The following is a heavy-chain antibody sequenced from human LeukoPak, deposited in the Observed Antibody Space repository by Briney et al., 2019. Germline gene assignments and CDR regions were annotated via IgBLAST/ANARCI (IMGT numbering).Heavy chain of an antibody. CDR1: GGSISSYY. V-gene: IGHV4-59*08. J-gene: IGHJ4*02. Sequence: PSETLSLTCTVSGGSISSYYWSWIRQPPGKGLEWIGYIYYSGSTNYNPSLKSRVTISVDTSKNQFSLKLSSVTAADTAVYYCARRGAVAGGSYFDYWGQGTLVTVSS. D-gene: IGHD6-19*01. CDR2: IYYSGST. CDR3: ARRGAVAGGSYFDY.